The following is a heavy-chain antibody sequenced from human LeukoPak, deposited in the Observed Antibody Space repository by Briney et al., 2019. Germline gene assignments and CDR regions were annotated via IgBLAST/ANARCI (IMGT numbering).Heavy chain of an antibody. J-gene: IGHJ5*02. CDR1: GFTFSSYS. CDR3: ARSPTLYNWFDP. CDR2: ISSSSSYI. V-gene: IGHV3-21*01. Sequence: GGSLRLSCAASGFTFSSYSMNWVRQAPGKGLEWVSSISSSSSYIYYADSVKGRFTISRVNAKNSLYLQMNSLRAEDTAVYYCARSPTLYNWFDPWGQGTLVTVSS.